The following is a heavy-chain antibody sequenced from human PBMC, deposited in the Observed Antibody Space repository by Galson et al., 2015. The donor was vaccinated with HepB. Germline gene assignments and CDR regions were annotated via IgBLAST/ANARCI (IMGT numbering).Heavy chain of an antibody. J-gene: IGHJ6*02. CDR1: GYTFTGYY. Sequence: SVKVSCKASGYTFTGYYMHWVRQAPGQGLEWMGRINPNSGGTNYAQKFQGRVTMTRDTSISTAYMELSRLRSDDTAVYYCARWGATSSAYYGMDVWGQGTTVTVSS. CDR3: ARWGATSSAYYGMDV. CDR2: INPNSGGT. V-gene: IGHV1-2*06. D-gene: IGHD1-26*01.